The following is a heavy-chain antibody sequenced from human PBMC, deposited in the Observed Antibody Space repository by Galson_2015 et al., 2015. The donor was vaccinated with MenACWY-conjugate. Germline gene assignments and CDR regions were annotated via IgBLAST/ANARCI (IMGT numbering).Heavy chain of an antibody. Sequence: SLRLSCAASGFTFSSYSMNWVRQAPGKGLEWVSYITRSSSTTYYADSVKGRFTISRDNAKNSLYLQMNSLRDEDTAVYYCARDRLGIAVADGGYYYYGMDGWG. CDR1: GFTFSSYS. CDR2: ITRSSSTT. V-gene: IGHV3-48*02. D-gene: IGHD6-13*01. J-gene: IGHJ6*01. CDR3: ARDRLGIAVADGGYYYYGMDG.